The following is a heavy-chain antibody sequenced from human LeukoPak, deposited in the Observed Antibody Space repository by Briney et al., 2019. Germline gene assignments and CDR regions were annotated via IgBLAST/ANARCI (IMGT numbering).Heavy chain of an antibody. CDR3: AREGTYGSGSYYNREYYGMDV. V-gene: IGHV4-31*03. D-gene: IGHD3-10*01. CDR2: IYYSGST. J-gene: IGHJ6*02. CDR1: GGSISSGGYY. Sequence: SQTLSLTCTVSGGSISSGGYYWCWIRQHPGKGLEWIGYIYYSGSTYYNPSLKSRVTISVDTSKNQFSLKLSSVTAADTAVYYCAREGTYGSGSYYNREYYGMDVWGQGTTVTVSS.